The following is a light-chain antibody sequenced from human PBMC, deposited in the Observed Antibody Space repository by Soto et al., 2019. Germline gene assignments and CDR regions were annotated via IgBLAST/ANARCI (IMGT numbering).Light chain of an antibody. CDR2: YDD. Sequence: QSVLTQPPSVSEAPRQRVTISCSGSSSNIGNNAVNWYQQLPGKAPKLLIYYDDLLPSGVSDRFSGSKSGTSASLAISGLPSEDGADYYCAAWDDSLNGMVFCGGTKLTVL. V-gene: IGLV1-36*01. J-gene: IGLJ3*02. CDR1: SSNIGNNA. CDR3: AAWDDSLNGMV.